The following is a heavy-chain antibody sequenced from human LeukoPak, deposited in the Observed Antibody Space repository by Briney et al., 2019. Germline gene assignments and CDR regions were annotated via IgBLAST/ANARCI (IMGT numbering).Heavy chain of an antibody. CDR1: GGSISSGGYY. J-gene: IGHJ3*02. D-gene: IGHD2-2*01. CDR3: ARDAAIVVVPAANHDAFDI. CDR2: IYHSGST. Sequence: SQTLSLTCTVSGGSISSGGYYWSWIRQPPGKGLEWIGYIYHSGSTYYNLSLKSRVTISVDRSKNQFSLKLSSVTAADTAVYYCARDAAIVVVPAANHDAFDIWGQGTMVTVSS. V-gene: IGHV4-30-2*01.